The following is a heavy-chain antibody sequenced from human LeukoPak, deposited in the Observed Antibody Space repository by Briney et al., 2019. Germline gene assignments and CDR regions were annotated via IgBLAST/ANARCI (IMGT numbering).Heavy chain of an antibody. D-gene: IGHD6-19*01. J-gene: IGHJ4*02. Sequence: GSLGLSCAASGFDCSTYSIDWVRQGPGKGLEWVSYISSSSSNIYHADSVKGRFTISRGNAKNSLHLQMNSLRAEDTAVYYCARVGRSGWTVDYWGQGTLVTVSS. CDR3: ARVGRSGWTVDY. CDR1: GFDCSTYS. V-gene: IGHV3-48*04. CDR2: ISSSSSNI.